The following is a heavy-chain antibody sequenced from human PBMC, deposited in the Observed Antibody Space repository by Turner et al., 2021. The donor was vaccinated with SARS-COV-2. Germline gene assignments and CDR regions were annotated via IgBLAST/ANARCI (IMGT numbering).Heavy chain of an antibody. CDR2: IWYDGSKK. D-gene: IGHD4-17*01. J-gene: IGHJ2*01. CDR3: ARESITTVTWGTRYFDL. CDR1: GFTFSNYD. V-gene: IGHV3-33*01. Sequence: QVQLVESGGGVVQPGRSLRLSCAASGFTFSNYDIQWVSQAPGKGREWVAVIWYDGSKKYYAASVKGRFPISRDNSKNTLYLQMYSLRAEDTAVYYCARESITTVTWGTRYFDLWGRGTLVTVSS.